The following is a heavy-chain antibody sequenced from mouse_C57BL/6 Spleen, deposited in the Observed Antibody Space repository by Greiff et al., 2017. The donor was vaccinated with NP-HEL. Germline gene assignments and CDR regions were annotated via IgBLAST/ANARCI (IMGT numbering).Heavy chain of an antibody. Sequence: EVMLVESGEGLVKPGGSLKLSCAASGFTFSSYAMSWVRQTPEKRLEWVAYISSGGDYIYYADTVKGRFTISRDNARNTLYLQMSSLKSEDTAMYYCTRDGTEYYFDYWGQGTTLTVSS. V-gene: IGHV5-9-1*02. CDR1: GFTFSSYA. CDR3: TRDGTEYYFDY. CDR2: ISSGGDYI. J-gene: IGHJ2*01.